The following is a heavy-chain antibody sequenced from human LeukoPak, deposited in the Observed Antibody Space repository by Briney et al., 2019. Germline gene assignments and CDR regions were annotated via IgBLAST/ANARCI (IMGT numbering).Heavy chain of an antibody. V-gene: IGHV3-73*01. CDR1: GFTFSGYS. CDR2: IRSKADNYAT. CDR3: TQFNY. J-gene: IGHJ4*02. Sequence: PGGSLRLSCTASGFTFSGYSMNWIRQASGKGLEWVGRIRSKADNYATAYAASVQGRCTISRDDSKNTAYLQLNSLKIEDTAVYYCTQFNYWGQGALVTVSS. D-gene: IGHD5-24*01.